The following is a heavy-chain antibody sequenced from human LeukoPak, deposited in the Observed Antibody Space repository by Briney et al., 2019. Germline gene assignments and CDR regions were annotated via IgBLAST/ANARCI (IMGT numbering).Heavy chain of an antibody. D-gene: IGHD3-22*01. CDR2: ISPSGGIT. V-gene: IGHV3-23*01. J-gene: IGHJ4*02. CDR3: AKAENDSSGYYTYYFDY. Sequence: GGSLRLSCAASGFSFSSHGMNWVRQAPGKGLEWVSGISPSGGITYYTDSVKGRFTISRDNSKNTVSLQMNSLRGEDTAVYYCAKAENDSSGYYTYYFDYWGQGTLVTVSS. CDR1: GFSFSSHG.